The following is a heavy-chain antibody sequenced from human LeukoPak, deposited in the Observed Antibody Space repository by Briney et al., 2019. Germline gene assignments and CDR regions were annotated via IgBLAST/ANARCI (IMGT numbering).Heavy chain of an antibody. V-gene: IGHV4-34*01. J-gene: IGHJ6*02. D-gene: IGHD2-2*01. Sequence: SETLSLTCAVYGGSFSGYYWSWIRQPPGKGLEWIGEINHSGSTNYNPSLKSRVTISVDTSKNQFSLKLSSVTAADTAVYYCARAPLGYCSSTSCPGRYGMDVWGQGTTVTVFS. CDR3: ARAPLGYCSSTSCPGRYGMDV. CDR1: GGSFSGYY. CDR2: INHSGST.